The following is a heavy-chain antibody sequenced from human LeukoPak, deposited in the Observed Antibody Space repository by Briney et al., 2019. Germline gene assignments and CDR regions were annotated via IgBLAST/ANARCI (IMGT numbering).Heavy chain of an antibody. Sequence: PSETLSLTCTVSGGSISSYYWSWIRQPAGKGLEWVGRIYTSWSTNYNPSLTSRVTMSVDTSKNQFSLKLSSVTAADTAVYYCARQTTVTPLRIDYWGQGTLVTVSS. CDR1: GGSISSYY. CDR3: ARQTTVTPLRIDY. J-gene: IGHJ4*02. CDR2: IYTSWST. D-gene: IGHD4-17*01. V-gene: IGHV4-4*07.